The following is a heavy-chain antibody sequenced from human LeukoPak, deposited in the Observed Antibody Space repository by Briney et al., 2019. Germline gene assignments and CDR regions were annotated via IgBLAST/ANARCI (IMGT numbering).Heavy chain of an antibody. J-gene: IGHJ5*02. Sequence: GGSLRLSCAASGFTFSDYYMSWIRQAPGKGLEWVSCISSSGSTIYYADSVKGRFTISRDNAKNSLYLQMNSLRAEDTAVYYCARGYYDSSGSWFDPWGQGTLVTVSS. V-gene: IGHV3-11*01. CDR1: GFTFSDYY. CDR2: ISSSGSTI. CDR3: ARGYYDSSGSWFDP. D-gene: IGHD3-22*01.